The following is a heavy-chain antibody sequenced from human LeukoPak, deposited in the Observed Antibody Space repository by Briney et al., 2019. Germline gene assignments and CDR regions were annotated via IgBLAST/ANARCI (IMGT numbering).Heavy chain of an antibody. CDR3: ARYCSSTSCYSAFDY. CDR2: IIPIFGTA. J-gene: IGHJ4*02. D-gene: IGHD2-2*01. CDR1: GGTFSSYA. Sequence: SVKVSCKASGGTFSSYAISWVRQAPGQGLEWMGGIIPIFGTANYAQKFQGRVTITADESTSTAYMELSSLRSEDTAVYYCARYCSSTSCYSAFDYWGQGTLVTVSS. V-gene: IGHV1-69*13.